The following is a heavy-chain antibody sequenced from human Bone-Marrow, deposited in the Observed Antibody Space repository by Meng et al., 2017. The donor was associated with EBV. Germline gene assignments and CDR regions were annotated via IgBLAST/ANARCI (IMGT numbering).Heavy chain of an antibody. CDR3: ARGGVVPAAIGNWFDP. CDR1: GGSISSSNW. CDR2: IYHSGST. Sequence: QVQLRQAGPGLVKPSGTLSLTCAVSGGSISSSNWWSWVRQPPGKGLEWIGEIYHSGSTNYNPSLKSRVTISVDKSKNQFSLKLSSMTAADTAVYYCARGGVVPAAIGNWFDPWGQGTLVTVSS. V-gene: IGHV4-4*02. D-gene: IGHD2-2*02. J-gene: IGHJ5*02.